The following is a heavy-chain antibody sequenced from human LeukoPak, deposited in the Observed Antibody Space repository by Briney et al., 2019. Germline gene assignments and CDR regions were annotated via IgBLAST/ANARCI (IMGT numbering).Heavy chain of an antibody. CDR2: ISSSSSYI. CDR1: GFTFSSYS. CDR3: ARVNIAAPGY. D-gene: IGHD6-13*01. V-gene: IGHV3-21*01. J-gene: IGHJ4*02. Sequence: PGGSLGLSCAASGFTFSSYSMNWVRQAPGKGLEWVSSISSSSSYIYYADSVKGRFTISRDNAKNSLYLQMNSLRAEDTAVYYCARVNIAAPGYWGQGTLVTVSS.